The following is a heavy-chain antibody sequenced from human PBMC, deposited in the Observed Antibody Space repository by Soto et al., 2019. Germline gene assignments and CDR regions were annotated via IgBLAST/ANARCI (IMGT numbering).Heavy chain of an antibody. J-gene: IGHJ6*02. Sequence: QPGGSLRLSCAASGFTFSSYGMHWVRQAPGKGLEWVAVISYDGSNKYYADSVKGRFTISRDNSKNTLYLQMNSLRAEDTAVYYCAKDLNGMDVWGQGTTVTVSS. CDR2: ISYDGSNK. V-gene: IGHV3-30*18. CDR1: GFTFSSYG. CDR3: AKDLNGMDV.